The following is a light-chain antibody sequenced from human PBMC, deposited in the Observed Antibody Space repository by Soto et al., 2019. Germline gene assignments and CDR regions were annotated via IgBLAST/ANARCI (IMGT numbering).Light chain of an antibody. CDR1: QTSINY. Sequence: EIPLPQSQASQSPSLGDKVTITSLGSQTSINYLYWYQQKPGKATKLLIYAASSLQSGVTSRCSGSGSGTDFTLSISSLQPEDFTTYYCQQSYSTPRTFGQGTRL. CDR2: AAS. V-gene: IGKV1-39*01. J-gene: IGKJ1*01. CDR3: QQSYSTPRT.